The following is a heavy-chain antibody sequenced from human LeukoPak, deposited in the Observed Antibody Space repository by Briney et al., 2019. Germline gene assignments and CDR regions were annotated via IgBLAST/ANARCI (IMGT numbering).Heavy chain of an antibody. D-gene: IGHD3-3*01. J-gene: IGHJ4*02. CDR2: ISGSGGST. V-gene: IGHV3-23*01. Sequence: GGSLRLSCAASGFSFSSYAMSWVRQAPGKGLEWVSAISGSGGSTYFADSVKGRFTISRDNSKNTLYLQMNSLRGDDTAVYYCAKGHYDSWSGFYGIWYWGQGTLVTVSS. CDR1: GFSFSSYA. CDR3: AKGHYDSWSGFYGIWY.